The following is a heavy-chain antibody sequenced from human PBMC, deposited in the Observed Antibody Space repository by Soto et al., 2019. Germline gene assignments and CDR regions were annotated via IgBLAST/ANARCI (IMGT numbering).Heavy chain of an antibody. Sequence: GGSLRLSCAASGFTFDTSAMHWVRQAPGKGLEWVSVIYSGGSTYYADSVKGRFTISRDNSKNTLYLQMNSLRAEDTAVYYCARDKGYYGSLDYWGQGTLVTVSS. V-gene: IGHV3-66*01. J-gene: IGHJ4*02. CDR1: GFTFDTSA. CDR3: ARDKGYYGSLDY. D-gene: IGHD3-10*01. CDR2: IYSGGST.